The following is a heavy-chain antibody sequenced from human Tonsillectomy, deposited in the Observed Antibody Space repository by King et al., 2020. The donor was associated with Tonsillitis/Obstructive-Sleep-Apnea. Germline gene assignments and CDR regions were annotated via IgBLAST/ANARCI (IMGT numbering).Heavy chain of an antibody. CDR3: TRDGALDGHGHY. Sequence: QLVQSGAEVKKPGASVKVSCKASGYTFTSYAMHWLRQAPGQRLEWMGWINVGNGNRRYSQKFQGRVTITRDTSASTAYMELSSLRSEDTAVYYCTRDGALDGHGHYWGQGTLVTVSS. CDR2: INVGNGNR. D-gene: IGHD1-1*01. V-gene: IGHV1-3*01. CDR1: GYTFTSYA. J-gene: IGHJ4*02.